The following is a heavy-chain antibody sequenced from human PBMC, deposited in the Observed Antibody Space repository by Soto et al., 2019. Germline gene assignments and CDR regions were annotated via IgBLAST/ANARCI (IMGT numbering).Heavy chain of an antibody. J-gene: IGHJ5*02. D-gene: IGHD1-1*01. CDR2: IYATGTT. V-gene: IGHV4-4*07. CDR1: GASISGFY. CDR3: VRDGTKTLRDWFDP. Sequence: SETLSLTCTVSGASISGFYWSWTRKSAGKGLEWIGRIYATGTTYYNPSLKSRVMMSVDTSKKQFSPKLRSVTAADTAVYYCVRDGTKTLRDWFDPWGQGISVTVSS.